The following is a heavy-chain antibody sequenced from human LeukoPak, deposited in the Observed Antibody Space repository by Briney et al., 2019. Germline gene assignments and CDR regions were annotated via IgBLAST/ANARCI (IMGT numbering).Heavy chain of an antibody. CDR1: GFTVSSNY. V-gene: IGHV3-66*01. CDR3: ARVTELYFDWLQGTNY. Sequence: GGSLSLSCAASGFTVSSNYMSWVRQAPGKGLEWVSVIYSGGSTYYADSVKSRFTISRDNSKNTLYLQMNSLRAEDTAVYYCARVTELYFDWLQGTNYSGEGTLVTVS. J-gene: IGHJ4*02. CDR2: IYSGGST. D-gene: IGHD3-9*01.